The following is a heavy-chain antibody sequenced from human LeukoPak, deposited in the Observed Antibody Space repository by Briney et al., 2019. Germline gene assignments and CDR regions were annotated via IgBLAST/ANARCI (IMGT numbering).Heavy chain of an antibody. D-gene: IGHD3-10*01. CDR1: GYTLTELS. CDR2: FNPGDGET. CDR3: ASILWLGEFNPYFDF. J-gene: IGHJ4*02. V-gene: IGHV1-24*01. Sequence: GASVRVSCTVSGYTLTELSMHWVRQAPGKGLEWVGCFNPGDGETIYAQKFQGRVTMPKDTSTDPAYMELSSLRSEDTAVYYCASILWLGEFNPYFDFWGQGTLVTVSS.